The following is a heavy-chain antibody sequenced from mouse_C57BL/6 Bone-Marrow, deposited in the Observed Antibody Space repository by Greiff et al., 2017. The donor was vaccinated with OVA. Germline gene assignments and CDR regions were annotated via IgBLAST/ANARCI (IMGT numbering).Heavy chain of an antibody. CDR3: ARNSGVTWYFDV. D-gene: IGHD2-13*01. Sequence: QVQLKQSGPGLVQPSQSLSITCTVSGFSLTSYGVHWVRQSPGKGLEWLGVIWRGGSTDYNAAFISRLSISKDNSKSQVFFKMNSLQADDTAIYYCARNSGVTWYFDVWGTGTTVTVSS. J-gene: IGHJ1*03. CDR2: IWRGGST. CDR1: GFSLTSYG. V-gene: IGHV2-2*01.